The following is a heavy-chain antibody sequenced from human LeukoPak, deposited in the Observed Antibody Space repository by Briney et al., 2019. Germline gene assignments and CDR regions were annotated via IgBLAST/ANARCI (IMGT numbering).Heavy chain of an antibody. V-gene: IGHV4-31*03. Sequence: SQTLSLTCTVSGGSISSGGHYWTWIRQHPGKGLEWIAYIYHNGTTYYNPSLKSRVNISVDTSKNQFSLKLSSVTAADTAVYYCARSPDDAFDIWGQGTMVTVSS. CDR2: IYHNGTT. CDR3: ARSPDDAFDI. CDR1: GGSISSGGHY. J-gene: IGHJ3*02.